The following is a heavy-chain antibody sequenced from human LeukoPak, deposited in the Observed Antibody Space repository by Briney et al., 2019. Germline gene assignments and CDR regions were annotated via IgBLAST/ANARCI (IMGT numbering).Heavy chain of an antibody. Sequence: GGSLRLSCAASGFTFSGSAMSWVRQAPGKGLEWVSLISFSGGSTYYADSVKGRFTISRDNSKNTVYLQLSSLRAEDTAVYYCVKVAAAGIGAFDTWGQGTMVTVSS. CDR2: ISFSGGST. CDR1: GFTFSGSA. V-gene: IGHV3-23*01. D-gene: IGHD6-13*01. CDR3: VKVAAAGIGAFDT. J-gene: IGHJ3*02.